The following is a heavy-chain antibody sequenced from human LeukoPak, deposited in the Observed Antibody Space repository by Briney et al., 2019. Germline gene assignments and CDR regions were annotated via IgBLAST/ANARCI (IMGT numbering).Heavy chain of an antibody. V-gene: IGHV3-9*01. CDR1: GFTFDDYA. J-gene: IGHJ5*02. Sequence: PGRSLRLSCAASGFTFDDYAMHWVRHAPGKGLEWVSGISWNSGSIGYADSVKGRFTISRDNAKNSLYLQMNSLRAEDTALYYCAKGGRGSYSENWFDPWGQGTLVTVSS. CDR3: AKGGRGSYSENWFDP. D-gene: IGHD1-26*01. CDR2: ISWNSGSI.